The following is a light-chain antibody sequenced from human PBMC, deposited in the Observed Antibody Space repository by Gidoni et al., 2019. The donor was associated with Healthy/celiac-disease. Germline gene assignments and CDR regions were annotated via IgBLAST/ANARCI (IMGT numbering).Light chain of an antibody. CDR3: QQSYSTPRT. CDR2: AAF. Sequence: DIQMTQSPSSLSASVGDRVTITCRASQSISSYLNWYQQKPGKAPKLLIYAAFSLQSGVTSRFSGSGSVTYFTITISSLEHEDFATYYCQQSYSTPRTFGQGTKVEIK. CDR1: QSISSY. J-gene: IGKJ1*01. V-gene: IGKV1-39*01.